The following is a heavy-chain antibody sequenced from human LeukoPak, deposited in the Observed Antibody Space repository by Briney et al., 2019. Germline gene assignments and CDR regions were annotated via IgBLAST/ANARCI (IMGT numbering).Heavy chain of an antibody. CDR1: GYTFTSYY. CDR3: ARDWARYSGSYSYDEYYFDY. J-gene: IGHJ4*02. D-gene: IGHD1-26*01. Sequence: ASVKVSCKASGYTFTSYYMHWVRQVPGQGLEWMGIINPSGGSTSYAQKFQGRVTMTRDTSTSTVYMELSSLRSEDTAVYYCARDWARYSGSYSYDEYYFDYWGQGTLVTVSS. CDR2: INPSGGST. V-gene: IGHV1-46*01.